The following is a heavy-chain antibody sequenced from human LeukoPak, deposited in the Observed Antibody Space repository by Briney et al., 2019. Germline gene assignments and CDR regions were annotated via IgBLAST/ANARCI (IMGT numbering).Heavy chain of an antibody. CDR1: GYTFTRYY. CDR2: INPNSGGT. V-gene: IGHV1-2*02. Sequence: ASVKVSCKASGYTFTRYYLHWIRQAPGQGPEWMGWINPNSGGTNYAQKFQGRVTMTRDTSISTTYMELSSLRSDDTAVYYCARASPLNVLQIRSEDYWGQGTLVTVSS. D-gene: IGHD5-24*01. CDR3: ARASPLNVLQIRSEDY. J-gene: IGHJ4*02.